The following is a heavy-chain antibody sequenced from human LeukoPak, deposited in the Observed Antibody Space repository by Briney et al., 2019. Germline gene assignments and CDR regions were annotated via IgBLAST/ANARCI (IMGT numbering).Heavy chain of an antibody. CDR3: ARDLGTITRIVVVIAGAFDI. D-gene: IGHD3-22*01. V-gene: IGHV3-30-3*01. CDR2: ISYDGDKI. J-gene: IGHJ3*02. Sequence: PGRSLRLSCAASGLTFSSSAMHWVRQAPGKGLEWLAVISYDGDKITYADSVEGRFTISRDNPKNTLYLQMNSLRTEDTAVYFCARDLGTITRIVVVIAGAFDIWGQGTMVSVSS. CDR1: GLTFSSSA.